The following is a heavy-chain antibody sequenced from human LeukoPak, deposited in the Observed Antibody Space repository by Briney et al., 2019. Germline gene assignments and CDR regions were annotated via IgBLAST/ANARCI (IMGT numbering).Heavy chain of an antibody. J-gene: IGHJ4*02. D-gene: IGHD5-18*01. CDR3: ARVKKVDTSLDH. CDR1: GGSTSSNTFY. Sequence: PSETLSLTCTVSGGSTSSNTFYWGWIRQPPGKGLEWIGAVYYNGNTYYSSSLKSRVTISVDTSKNQFSLKLNSVTAADTAVYFCARVKKVDTSLDHWGQGTLVTVSS. CDR2: VYYNGNT. V-gene: IGHV4-39*01.